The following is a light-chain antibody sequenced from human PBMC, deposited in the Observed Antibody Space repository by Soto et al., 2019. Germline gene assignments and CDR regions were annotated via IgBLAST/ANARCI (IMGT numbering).Light chain of an antibody. CDR3: QQYNNWPYT. CDR2: DAS. V-gene: IGKV3-15*01. Sequence: EIVLTHSPATLSVSPGERATLSCRASQSVGSNLAWYQQRPGQPPRLLIYDASTRATDIPARFSVGGSGTEFTLTISSLQSEDFAVSYCQQYNNWPYTFGQGTKLQIK. J-gene: IGKJ2*01. CDR1: QSVGSN.